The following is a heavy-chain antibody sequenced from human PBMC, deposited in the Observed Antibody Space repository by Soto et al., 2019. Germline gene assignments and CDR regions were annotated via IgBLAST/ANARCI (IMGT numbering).Heavy chain of an antibody. Sequence: TLSLTCTVSGGSISSYYWSWIRQPPGKGLEWIGYIYYSGSTNYNPSLKSRVTISVDTSKNQFSLKLSSVTAADTAVYYCARAWSTVTHNWFDPWGQGTLVTVSS. J-gene: IGHJ5*02. CDR3: ARAWSTVTHNWFDP. D-gene: IGHD4-17*01. CDR2: IYYSGST. CDR1: GGSISSYY. V-gene: IGHV4-59*01.